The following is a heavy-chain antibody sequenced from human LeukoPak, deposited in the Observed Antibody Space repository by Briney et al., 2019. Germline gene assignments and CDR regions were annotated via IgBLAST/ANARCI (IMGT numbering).Heavy chain of an antibody. Sequence: PGGSLRLSCAASGFTFTNYWMTWVRQAPGKGPEWVANIRQDGSETNYVDSVRGRFTIARDNTKNSLYLQMTSLRGVDTAVYYCASRAGKPGNTPWCFDYWGQGALVTVSS. D-gene: IGHD1-7*01. CDR1: GFTFTNYW. CDR2: IRQDGSET. CDR3: ASRAGKPGNTPWCFDY. V-gene: IGHV3-7*01. J-gene: IGHJ4*02.